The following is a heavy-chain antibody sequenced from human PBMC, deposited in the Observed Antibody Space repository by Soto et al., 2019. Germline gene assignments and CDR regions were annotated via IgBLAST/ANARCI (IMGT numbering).Heavy chain of an antibody. V-gene: IGHV3-23*01. Sequence: PGGSLRLSCAASGFTFSSYAMSWVRQAPGKGLEWVSAISGSGGSTYYADSVKGRFTISRDTSKNTLYLQMNSLRAEDTAVYYCAKLTPPTIFSPWGPVDYWGQGTLVTVSS. CDR2: ISGSGGST. J-gene: IGHJ4*02. CDR1: GFTFSSYA. D-gene: IGHD3-9*01. CDR3: AKLTPPTIFSPWGPVDY.